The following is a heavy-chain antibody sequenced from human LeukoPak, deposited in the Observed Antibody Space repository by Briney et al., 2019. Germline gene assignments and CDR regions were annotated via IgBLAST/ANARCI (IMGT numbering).Heavy chain of an antibody. CDR3: AKDLPKTYGSGSYYKGGYYFEH. CDR2: ISGSGGST. J-gene: IGHJ4*02. Sequence: PGGTLRLSCAASGFTFSSYGMSWVRHAPGKGLEWVSAISGSGGSTYYADSVKGRFTISTDNSKNTLYLQMNSLRVEDTAIYYCAKDLPKTYGSGSYYKGGYYFEHWGQGTLVTVSS. V-gene: IGHV3-23*01. CDR1: GFTFSSYG. D-gene: IGHD3-10*01.